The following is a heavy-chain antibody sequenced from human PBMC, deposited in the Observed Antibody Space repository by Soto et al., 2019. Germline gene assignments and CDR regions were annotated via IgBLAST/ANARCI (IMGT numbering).Heavy chain of an antibody. CDR3: ARILGWYAIDY. J-gene: IGHJ4*02. Sequence: QVLLQESGPGLVQPSGTLSLSCAVSGVSIRSNYYWGWVRQPPGKGLEWLGDMSHIGSVNYNPSLTSGVTISMDKPKNQFALKLNTVTAADTAVYYCARILGWYAIDYWGQGTLVIVSS. V-gene: IGHV4-4*02. CDR1: GVSIRSNYY. D-gene: IGHD6-19*01. CDR2: MSHIGSV.